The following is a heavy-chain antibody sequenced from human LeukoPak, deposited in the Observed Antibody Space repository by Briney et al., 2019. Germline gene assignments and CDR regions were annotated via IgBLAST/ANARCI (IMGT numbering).Heavy chain of an antibody. D-gene: IGHD6-6*01. CDR1: GGSISSGSYY. CDR3: ARFSSIAAAFDY. Sequence: SETLSLTCTVSGGSISSGSYYWSWIRQPAGKRLEWIGHIYRSGSTNYNPSLKSRVTISVDTSKNQFSLKLSSVTAADTAVYYCARFSSIAAAFDYWGQGTLVTVSS. V-gene: IGHV4-61*09. J-gene: IGHJ4*02. CDR2: IYRSGST.